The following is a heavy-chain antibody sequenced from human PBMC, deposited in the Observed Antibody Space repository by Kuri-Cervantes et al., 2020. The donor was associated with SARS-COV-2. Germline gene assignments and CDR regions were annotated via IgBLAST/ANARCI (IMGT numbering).Heavy chain of an antibody. CDR3: ARDRREITIFGAIYYGMDV. CDR2: INHSGST. CDR1: GGSMSPYY. Sequence: ESLKISCTVSGGSMSPYYWSWIRQTPDKGLEWIGEINHSGSTNYNPSLKSRVTISVDTSKNQFSLKLSSVTAADTAVYYCARDRREITIFGAIYYGMDVWGQGTTVTVSS. J-gene: IGHJ6*02. D-gene: IGHD3-3*01. V-gene: IGHV4-59*12.